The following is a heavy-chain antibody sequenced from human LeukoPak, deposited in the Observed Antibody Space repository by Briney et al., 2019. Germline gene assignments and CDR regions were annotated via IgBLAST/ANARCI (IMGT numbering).Heavy chain of an antibody. J-gene: IGHJ5*02. Sequence: GGSLRLSCAASGFSFSSYSMNWVRQASGKGLEWVSYISSRSSTTDYADSVKGRFTISRDNAKNSLNLQMNSLRDEDTAVYYCARDNGFWFDPWGQGTLVTVSS. CDR3: ARDNGFWFDP. CDR2: ISSRSSTT. D-gene: IGHD6-25*01. CDR1: GFSFSSYS. V-gene: IGHV3-48*02.